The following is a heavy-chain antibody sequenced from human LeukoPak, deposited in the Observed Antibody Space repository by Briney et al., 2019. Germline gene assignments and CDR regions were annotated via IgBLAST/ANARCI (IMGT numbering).Heavy chain of an antibody. Sequence: PGGSLRLSCAASGFTFSSYAMSWVRQAPGKGLEWVSAISGSGGSTYYADSVKGRFTISRDNSKNTLYLQMNSLRAEDTAVYYCAKSRRWGYGYGSSYYYGMDVWGQGTTVTVSS. CDR2: ISGSGGST. CDR1: GFTFSSYA. D-gene: IGHD5-18*01. V-gene: IGHV3-23*01. CDR3: AKSRRWGYGYGSSYYYGMDV. J-gene: IGHJ6*02.